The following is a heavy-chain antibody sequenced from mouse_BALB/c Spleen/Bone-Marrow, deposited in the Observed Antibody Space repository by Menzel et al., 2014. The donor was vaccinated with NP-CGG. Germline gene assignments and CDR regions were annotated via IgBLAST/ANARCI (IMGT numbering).Heavy chain of an antibody. D-gene: IGHD1-1*01. J-gene: IGHJ3*01. CDR3: ARLSYYGRFAY. Sequence: EVQLVESGGGLVQPGGSLKLSCAASGFDFSRYWMSWVRQAPGKGLEWIGEINPDSSTINYTPSRKDKFIISRDNAKNTLYLQMSTVRSEDTALYYCARLSYYGRFAYWGQGTLVTVSA. CDR2: INPDSSTI. CDR1: GFDFSRYW. V-gene: IGHV4-1*02.